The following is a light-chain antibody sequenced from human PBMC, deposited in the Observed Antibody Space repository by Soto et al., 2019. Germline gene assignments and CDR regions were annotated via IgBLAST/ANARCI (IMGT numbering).Light chain of an antibody. CDR3: QQHNSISIT. V-gene: IGKV1-9*01. Sequence: IQLTPSPSSLSASMLDRGTITFRASQGIINYLAWYQQKPGKAPKLLIYGASTLQGGVPSRFSGSGSGTEFTLTINSLQADDFATYYCQQHNSISITFGQGTRLEI. CDR1: QGIINY. J-gene: IGKJ5*01. CDR2: GAS.